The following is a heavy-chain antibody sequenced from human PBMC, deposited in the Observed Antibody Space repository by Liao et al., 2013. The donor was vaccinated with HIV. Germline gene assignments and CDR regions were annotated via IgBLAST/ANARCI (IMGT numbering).Heavy chain of an antibody. D-gene: IGHD3-10*01. J-gene: IGHJ4*02. CDR1: GGSISSYN. V-gene: IGHV4-4*07. CDR2: ISASGSA. Sequence: QMQLQESGPGLVKPSETLSLTCTVSGGSISSYNWSWIRQTAGKGLEWIGRISASGSANYNPSLESRVTMSEDTSKNQFSLNLNSVTAADTAVYYCARERGFLDFWGQGILVTVSS. CDR3: ARERGFLDF.